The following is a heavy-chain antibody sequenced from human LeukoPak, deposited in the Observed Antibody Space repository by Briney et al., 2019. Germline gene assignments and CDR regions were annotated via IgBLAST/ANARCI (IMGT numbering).Heavy chain of an antibody. CDR1: GFTVSSNY. Sequence: SGGSLRLSCAASGFTVSSNYMSWVRQAPGKGLEWVSVIYSGGSTYYADSVKGRFTISRDNSKNTLYLQMNSLRAEDTAVYYCASRPLQGYCSSTSCYRIYWGQGTLVTVSS. J-gene: IGHJ4*02. CDR3: ASRPLQGYCSSTSCYRIY. D-gene: IGHD2-2*01. CDR2: IYSGGST. V-gene: IGHV3-66*01.